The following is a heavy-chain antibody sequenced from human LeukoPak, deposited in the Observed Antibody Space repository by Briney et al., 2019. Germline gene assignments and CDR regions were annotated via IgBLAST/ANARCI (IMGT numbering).Heavy chain of an antibody. CDR2: IKSKTDDGTT. CDR3: TTEGYYYGSATSPSFDY. V-gene: IGHV3-15*01. J-gene: IGHJ4*02. CDR1: GFTFSNAW. Sequence: GGSLRLSCAASGFTFSNAWMSWVRQAPGKGLEWVGRIKSKTDDGTTDYAAPVKGRFTISRDDSKNTLYLQMNSLKTEDTAVYYCTTEGYYYGSATSPSFDYWGQGTLVTVSS. D-gene: IGHD3-10*01.